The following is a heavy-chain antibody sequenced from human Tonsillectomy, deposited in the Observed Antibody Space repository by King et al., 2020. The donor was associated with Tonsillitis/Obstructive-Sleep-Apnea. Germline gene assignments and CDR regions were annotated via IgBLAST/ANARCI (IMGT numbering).Heavy chain of an antibody. Sequence: VQLVESGGGVVQPGRSLRLSXXASGFTFSSYAMHWVRQAPGKGLEWVXXXXYXGSNKYYADSVKGRFTISRDXSKNTLYLQMNSLRAEDTAVYYCARGLRGNYAFDIWGQGTMVTVSS. D-gene: IGHD3-10*01. CDR2: XXYXGSNK. V-gene: IGHV3-30*04. J-gene: IGHJ3*02. CDR1: GFTFSSYA. CDR3: ARGLRGNYAFDI.